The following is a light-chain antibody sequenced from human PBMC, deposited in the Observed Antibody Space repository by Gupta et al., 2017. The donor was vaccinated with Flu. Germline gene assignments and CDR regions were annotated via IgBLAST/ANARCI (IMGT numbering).Light chain of an antibody. J-gene: IGLJ2*01. V-gene: IGLV3-9*01. CDR3: QVWASGTVV. Sequence: SYELTQPLSVSVALGQTATITCGGNSFGSQNVNWYQQKPGQAPVLVIYRDSDRPSGILERVSGSVSGKTATLTISRAQAGDEADYFCQVWASGTVVFGGGTKLTVL. CDR2: RDS. CDR1: SFGSQN.